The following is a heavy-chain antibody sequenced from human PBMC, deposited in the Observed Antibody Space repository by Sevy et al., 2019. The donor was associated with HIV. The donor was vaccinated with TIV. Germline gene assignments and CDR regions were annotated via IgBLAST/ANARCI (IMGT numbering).Heavy chain of an antibody. V-gene: IGHV3-7*01. CDR3: ARVPAGLNYYYYYMDV. Sequence: GGSLRLSCAASGFTFSSYWMSWVRQAPGKGLEWVANIKQDGSEKYYVDSVKGRFTISRDNAKNSLYLQMNSLRAEDTAVYYCARVPAGLNYYYYYMDVWGKGTTVTVSS. D-gene: IGHD6-13*01. J-gene: IGHJ6*03. CDR2: IKQDGSEK. CDR1: GFTFSSYW.